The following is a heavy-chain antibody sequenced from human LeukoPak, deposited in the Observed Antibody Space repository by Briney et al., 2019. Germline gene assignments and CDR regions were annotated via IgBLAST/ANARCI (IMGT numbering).Heavy chain of an antibody. Sequence: GGSLRLSCAASGFTFSSYSMNWVRQAPGKGLEWVSYISSRSSTIYYADSVKGRFTISRDNSKNTLYLQMNSLRAEDTAVYYCAKASAMIVVVSKHFDYWGQGTLVTVSS. D-gene: IGHD3-22*01. CDR3: AKASAMIVVVSKHFDY. CDR2: ISSRSSTI. CDR1: GFTFSSYS. V-gene: IGHV3-48*01. J-gene: IGHJ4*02.